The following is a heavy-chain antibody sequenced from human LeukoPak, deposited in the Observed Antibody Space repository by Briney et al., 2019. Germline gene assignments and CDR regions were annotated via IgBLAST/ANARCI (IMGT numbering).Heavy chain of an antibody. CDR1: GGSISSSSYY. D-gene: IGHD2-15*01. CDR3: ARVSAHCSGGSCHDAFDI. J-gene: IGHJ3*02. V-gene: IGHV4-39*07. Sequence: SETLSLTCTVSGGSISSSSYYWGWIRQPPGKGLEWIGSIYYSGSTYYNPSLKSRVTISVDTSKNQFSLKLSSVTAADTAVYYCARVSAHCSGGSCHDAFDIWGQGTMVTVSS. CDR2: IYYSGST.